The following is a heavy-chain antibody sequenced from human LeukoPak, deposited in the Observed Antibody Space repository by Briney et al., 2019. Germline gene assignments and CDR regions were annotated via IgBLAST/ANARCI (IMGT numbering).Heavy chain of an antibody. CDR3: ARHPNYYDSSGYYKGFDC. CDR1: GFTFSSYA. Sequence: GSLRLSCAASGFTFSSYAMHWVRQAPGKGLEWVAVISYDGSNKYYADSVKGRFTISRDNAKNSLNLQMNSLRAEDTAVYYCARHPNYYDSSGYYKGFDCWGQGTLVTVSS. D-gene: IGHD3-22*01. V-gene: IGHV3-30-3*01. CDR2: ISYDGSNK. J-gene: IGHJ4*02.